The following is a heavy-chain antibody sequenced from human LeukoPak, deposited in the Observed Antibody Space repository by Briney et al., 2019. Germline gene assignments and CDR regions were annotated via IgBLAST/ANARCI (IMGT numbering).Heavy chain of an antibody. CDR3: ASAAGTAAFDP. CDR2: IYYSGST. Sequence: SETLSLTCTVSGGSISSSSYYWGWVRQPPGKGLEWIGSIYYSGSTYYNPSLKSRVTISVDTSKNQFSLKLSSVTAADTAVYYCASAAGTAAFDPWGQGTLVTVSS. CDR1: GGSISSSSYY. V-gene: IGHV4-39*01. J-gene: IGHJ5*02. D-gene: IGHD6-13*01.